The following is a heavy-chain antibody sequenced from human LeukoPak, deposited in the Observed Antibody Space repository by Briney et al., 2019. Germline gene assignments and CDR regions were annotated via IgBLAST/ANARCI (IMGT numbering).Heavy chain of an antibody. V-gene: IGHV1-18*01. J-gene: IGHJ4*02. CDR2: ISAYNGNT. D-gene: IGHD3-3*01. CDR1: GYTFTSYG. Sequence: ASVKVSCKASGYTFTSYGISWVRQAPGQGLEWMGWISAYNGNTNYAQKLQGRVTMTTDTSTSTAYMELRSLRSDDTAVYYCARDPITIFGVVIPYFDYWGQGTLVTVSS. CDR3: ARDPITIFGVVIPYFDY.